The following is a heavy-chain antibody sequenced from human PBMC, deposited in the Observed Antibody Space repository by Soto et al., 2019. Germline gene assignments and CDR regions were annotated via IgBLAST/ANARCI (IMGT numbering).Heavy chain of an antibody. J-gene: IGHJ4*02. CDR2: INHSGST. V-gene: IGHV4-34*01. CDR1: GGSFSGYY. Sequence: QVQLQQWGAGLLKPSETLSLTCAVHGGSFSGYYWSWIRQPPGKGLEWIGEINHSGSTNYNPSLKSRVTISVDTSKNQFSLKLSSVTAADTAVYYCAREMSDGDLVGYWGQGTLVTVSS. CDR3: AREMSDGDLVGY. D-gene: IGHD4-17*01.